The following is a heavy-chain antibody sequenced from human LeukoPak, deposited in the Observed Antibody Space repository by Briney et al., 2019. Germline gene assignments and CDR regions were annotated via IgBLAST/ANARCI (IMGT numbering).Heavy chain of an antibody. CDR3: ARTLRLGELWD. Sequence: PSETLSLTCAVYGGSFSGYYWSWLRQPPGKGLEWIGSIYYSGSTFYNPSLQSRVTVSIDTSNSQLSLSLTSVTAADTAVYYCARTLRLGELWDWGQGSLVTVSS. J-gene: IGHJ4*02. V-gene: IGHV4-34*01. D-gene: IGHD3-16*01. CDR1: GGSFSGYY. CDR2: IYYSGST.